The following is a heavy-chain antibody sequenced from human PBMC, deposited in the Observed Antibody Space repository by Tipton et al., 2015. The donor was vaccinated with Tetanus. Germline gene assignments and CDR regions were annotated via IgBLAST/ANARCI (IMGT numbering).Heavy chain of an antibody. D-gene: IGHD3-22*01. J-gene: IGHJ4*02. CDR1: GGSVRGGDYQ. CDR2: ISHSGTT. CDR3: ARDRRDFAYDSRGFYSPLYYFDN. Sequence: TLSLTCTVSGGSVRGGDYQWNWIRQPPGKGLEWLGYISHSGTTNYNPSLMSRVTLSLDTARGQFSLKLTSVTAADAAVYFCARDRRDFAYDSRGFYSPLYYFDNWGQGLRVTVSS. V-gene: IGHV4-30-4*01.